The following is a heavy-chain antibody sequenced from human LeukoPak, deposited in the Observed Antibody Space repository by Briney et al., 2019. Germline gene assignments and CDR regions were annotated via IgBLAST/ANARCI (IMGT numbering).Heavy chain of an antibody. D-gene: IGHD3-22*01. CDR1: GGYISSYY. CDR3: ARGVVITGLDY. CDR2: IYSSGST. J-gene: IGHJ4*02. V-gene: IGHV4-4*07. Sequence: SETPSLTCTVSGGYISSYYWNRIRQPAGKGLEWIGRIYSSGSTNYNPSLKSRVTMSVDTSKNQFSLKLSSVTAADTAVYYCARGVVITGLDYWGQGTLVTVSS.